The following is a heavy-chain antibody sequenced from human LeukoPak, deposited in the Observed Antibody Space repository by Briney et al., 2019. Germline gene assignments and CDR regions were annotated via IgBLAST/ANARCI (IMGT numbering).Heavy chain of an antibody. Sequence: GASVKVSCKASGYTFTSYGISWVRQAPGQGLEWMGWISGYNGNTNYGQKLQGRVTMTTDTSTSTAYMELRSLRSDDTAVYYCARDPSYYDYVWGSYRYTYMDVWGKGTTVTVSS. D-gene: IGHD3-16*02. CDR2: ISGYNGNT. CDR1: GYTFTSYG. V-gene: IGHV1-18*01. CDR3: ARDPSYYDYVWGSYRYTYMDV. J-gene: IGHJ6*03.